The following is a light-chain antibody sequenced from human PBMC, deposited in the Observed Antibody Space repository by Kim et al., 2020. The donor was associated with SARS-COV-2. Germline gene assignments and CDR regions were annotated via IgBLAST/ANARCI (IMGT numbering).Light chain of an antibody. CDR1: SGSIASNY. V-gene: IGLV6-57*01. CDR2: EDN. Sequence: GKTVTISCTRSSGSIASNYVQWYQQRPGRSPTTVIYEDNQRPSGVPDRFSGSIDSSSNSASLTISGLKTEDEADYYCQSYDSSNQVLGGGTKLTVL. CDR3: QSYDSSNQV. J-gene: IGLJ3*02.